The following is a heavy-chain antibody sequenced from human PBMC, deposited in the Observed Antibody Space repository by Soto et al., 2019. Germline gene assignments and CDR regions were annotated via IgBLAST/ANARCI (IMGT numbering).Heavy chain of an antibody. J-gene: IGHJ6*02. CDR2: INSDGSST. CDR1: GFTFSSYW. V-gene: IGHV3-74*01. D-gene: IGHD2-21*01. Sequence: QSGGSLRLSCAASGFTFSSYWMHWVRQAPGKGLVWVSRINSDGSSTSYADSVKGRFTISRDNAKNTLYLQMNSLRAEDTAVYYCARDHNPADWQPGPRNGMDVWGQGTTVTVSS. CDR3: ARDHNPADWQPGPRNGMDV.